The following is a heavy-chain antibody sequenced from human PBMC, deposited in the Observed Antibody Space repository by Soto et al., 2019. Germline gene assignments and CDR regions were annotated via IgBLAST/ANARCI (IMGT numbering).Heavy chain of an antibody. J-gene: IGHJ5*02. V-gene: IGHV1-46*01. CDR1: GDGFTGYY. CDR2: INPHGGST. Sequence: APLKGYCKAPGDGFTGYYLNWGRKAPGQGLEWMGVINPHGGSTKYAQKFQGRVTMTRDTSRSTVYMELRSLRSDDTAIYYCARSSGGNFGIIIEGSNWFDTPGRATL. D-gene: IGHD3-3*01. CDR3: ARSSGGNFGIIIEGSNWFDT.